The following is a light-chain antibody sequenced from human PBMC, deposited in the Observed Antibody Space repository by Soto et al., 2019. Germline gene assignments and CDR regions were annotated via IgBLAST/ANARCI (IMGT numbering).Light chain of an antibody. V-gene: IGKV1-9*01. Sequence: DIQMTQSPSSLSASVGDRVTIXXQASQHIGDYLNWYQQKPGKAPKLXIYAASTLQSGVPSRFSGSGAGTDFTLTISSLQPEDFATYYCQQLESYPSTFGGGTKVDIK. J-gene: IGKJ4*01. CDR1: QHIGDY. CDR3: QQLESYPST. CDR2: AAS.